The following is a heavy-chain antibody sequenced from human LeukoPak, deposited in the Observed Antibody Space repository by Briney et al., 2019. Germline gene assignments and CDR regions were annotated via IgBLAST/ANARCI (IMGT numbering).Heavy chain of an antibody. CDR1: GYSVSSNSAA. CDR3: ARGSSVADGFDF. CDR2: TYYRSKWYN. D-gene: IGHD6-19*01. J-gene: IGHJ4*02. V-gene: IGHV6-1*01. Sequence: SQTLSLTCAISGYSVSSNSAAWNWIRQSPSSGLEWLGRTYYRSKWYNDYAVSVKSRITINPDTSKNQFSLHLKYVTPEDTAVYYCARGSSVADGFDFWGQGTLVTVSS.